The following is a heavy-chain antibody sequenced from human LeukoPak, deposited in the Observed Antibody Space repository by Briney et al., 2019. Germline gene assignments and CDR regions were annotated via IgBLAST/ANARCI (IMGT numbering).Heavy chain of an antibody. CDR3: AKQLGYCSDGSCYFPY. CDR1: GFTFGSYP. J-gene: IGHJ4*02. D-gene: IGHD2-15*01. Sequence: GGSLRLSCAASGFTFGSYPMTWVRQAPGKGPEWVAAISGSGDTTTYAGSVKGRFTISRDNSKKTLYLLMNSLRAEDTAVYYCAKQLGYCSDGSCYFPYWGQGTLVTVSS. CDR2: ISGSGDTT. V-gene: IGHV3-23*01.